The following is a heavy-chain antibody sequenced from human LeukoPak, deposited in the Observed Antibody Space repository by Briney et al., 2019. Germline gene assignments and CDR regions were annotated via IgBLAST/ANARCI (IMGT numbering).Heavy chain of an antibody. Sequence: RPSETLSLTCTVSGGSISSYYWSWIRQPPGKGLEWIGYIYYGGSTNYNPSLKSRVTISVDTSKNQFSLKLSSVTAADTAVYYCARVAAAYDWYFDLWGRGTLVTVSS. CDR1: GGSISSYY. J-gene: IGHJ2*01. CDR2: IYYGGST. V-gene: IGHV4-59*01. CDR3: ARVAAAYDWYFDL. D-gene: IGHD6-13*01.